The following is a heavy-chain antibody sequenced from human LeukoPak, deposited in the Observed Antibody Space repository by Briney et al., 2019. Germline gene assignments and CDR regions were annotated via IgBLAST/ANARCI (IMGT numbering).Heavy chain of an antibody. CDR3: ASLYSSSWYWSDAFDI. Sequence: QPGGSLRLSCAASGFTVSSNYMSWIRQAPGKGLEWVSVIYSGGSTYYADSVRGRFTVSRDNSKNTLYLQMNSLRAEDTAVYYCASLYSSSWYWSDAFDIWGQGTMVTVSS. J-gene: IGHJ3*02. CDR2: IYSGGST. D-gene: IGHD6-13*01. CDR1: GFTVSSNY. V-gene: IGHV3-53*05.